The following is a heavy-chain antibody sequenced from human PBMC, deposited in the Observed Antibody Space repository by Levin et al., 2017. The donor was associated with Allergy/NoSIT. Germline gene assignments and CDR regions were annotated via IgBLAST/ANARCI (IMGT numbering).Heavy chain of an antibody. D-gene: IGHD3-3*01. CDR3: ARDPSGYSYYDFWSGYYTPTYFDY. Sequence: ASVKVSCKASGYTFTSYGISWVRQAPGQGLEWMGWISAYNGNTNYAQKLQGRVTMTTDTSTSTAYMELRSLRSDDTAVYYCARDPSGYSYYDFWSGYYTPTYFDYWGQGTLVTVSS. J-gene: IGHJ4*02. V-gene: IGHV1-18*01. CDR1: GYTFTSYG. CDR2: ISAYNGNT.